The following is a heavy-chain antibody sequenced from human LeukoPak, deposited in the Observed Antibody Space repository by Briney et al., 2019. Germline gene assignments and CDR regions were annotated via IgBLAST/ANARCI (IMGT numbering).Heavy chain of an antibody. CDR1: GGSITNYY. V-gene: IGHV4-59*13. J-gene: IGHJ4*02. Sequence: SETLSLTCTLSGGSITNYYWNWIRQPPGKGLEWIGFIYYTGSTNYNPSLKSRVTISLDTSKNQFFLRLNSVTAADTAVYYCARALQTRRFDCWGQGALVTVSS. CDR3: ARALQTRRFDC. CDR2: IYYTGST.